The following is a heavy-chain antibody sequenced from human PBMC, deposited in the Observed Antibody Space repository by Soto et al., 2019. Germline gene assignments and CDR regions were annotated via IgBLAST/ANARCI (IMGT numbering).Heavy chain of an antibody. CDR1: GFLFTDYY. Sequence: GGSLRLSCTASGFLFTDYYMSWIRQPPGKGLEWLAYIDGSSDYTNSADSVKGRFTISRDNAKNSVFLQMNNLRADDTAVYYCARDLRFSSTKYLPFWGPGTLVNVS. CDR3: ARDLRFSSTKYLPF. J-gene: IGHJ4*02. D-gene: IGHD3-3*01. CDR2: IDGSSDYT. V-gene: IGHV3-11*06.